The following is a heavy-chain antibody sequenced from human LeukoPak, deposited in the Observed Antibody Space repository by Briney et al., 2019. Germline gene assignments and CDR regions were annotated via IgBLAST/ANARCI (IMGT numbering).Heavy chain of an antibody. CDR1: GGSFSGYH. D-gene: IGHD2-8*01. CDR3: ARLIYCTNGVCDGDY. CDR2: INHSGST. Sequence: PSETLSLTCAVYGGSFSGYHWSWIRQPPGKGLEWIGEINHSGSTNYNPSLKSRVTISVDTSKNQFSLKLSSVTAADTAVYYCARLIYCTNGVCDGDYWGQGTLVTVSS. V-gene: IGHV4-34*01. J-gene: IGHJ4*02.